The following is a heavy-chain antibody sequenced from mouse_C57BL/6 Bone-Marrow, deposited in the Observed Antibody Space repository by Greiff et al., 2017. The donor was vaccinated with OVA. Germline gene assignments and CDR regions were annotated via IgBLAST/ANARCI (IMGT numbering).Heavy chain of an antibody. Sequence: VQRVESGAELVRPGPSVKMSCKASGYTFTNYWIGWAKQRPGHGLEWIGDIYPGGGYTNYNEKFKGKATLTADKSSSTAYMQFSSLTSEDSAIYYCARSRSNYWYFDVWGTGTTVTVSS. CDR2: IYPGGGYT. CDR3: ARSRSNYWYFDV. CDR1: GYTFTNYW. J-gene: IGHJ1*03. D-gene: IGHD2-5*01. V-gene: IGHV1-63*01.